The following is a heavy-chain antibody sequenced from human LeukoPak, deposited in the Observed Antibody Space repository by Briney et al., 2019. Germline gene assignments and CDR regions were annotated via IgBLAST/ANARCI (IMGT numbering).Heavy chain of an antibody. J-gene: IGHJ4*02. CDR1: GFTFGDYA. Sequence: GGSLRLSCTASGFTFGDYAMSWVRQAPGKGLEWVGFIRSKAYGGTTEYAAAVKGRFTISRDDSKSIAYLQMNSLKTDDTAVYYCTRGDWLDYWGQGTLVTVSS. CDR3: TRGDWLDY. D-gene: IGHD3/OR15-3a*01. V-gene: IGHV3-49*04. CDR2: IRSKAYGGTT.